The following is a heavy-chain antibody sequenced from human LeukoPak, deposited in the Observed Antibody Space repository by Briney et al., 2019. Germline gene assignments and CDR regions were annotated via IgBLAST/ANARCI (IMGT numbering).Heavy chain of an antibody. CDR2: IYPGDSDT. D-gene: IGHD2-2*01. Sequence: GESLKISCKGSGYSFTSYWIGWARQMPGKGLEWMGIIYPGDSDTRYSPSFQGQVTISADKSIGTAYLQWSSLKASDTAMYYCARECSSTSCYPGFDYWGQGTLVTVSS. CDR1: GYSFTSYW. CDR3: ARECSSTSCYPGFDY. V-gene: IGHV5-51*01. J-gene: IGHJ4*02.